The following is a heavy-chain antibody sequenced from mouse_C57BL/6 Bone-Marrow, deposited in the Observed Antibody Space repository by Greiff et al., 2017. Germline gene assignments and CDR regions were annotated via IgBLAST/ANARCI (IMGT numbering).Heavy chain of an antibody. CDR1: GYPFTSYG. Sequence: QVQLKQSGAELARPGASVKLSCKASGYPFTSYGISWVKQRTGQGLEWIGEIYPRSGNTYYNEQFKGKATLTADKSSSTAYMELRSLTSEDSAVYFCASTVYYFDDWGQGTTLTVSS. CDR3: ASTVYYFDD. CDR2: IYPRSGNT. D-gene: IGHD1-1*01. V-gene: IGHV1-81*01. J-gene: IGHJ2*01.